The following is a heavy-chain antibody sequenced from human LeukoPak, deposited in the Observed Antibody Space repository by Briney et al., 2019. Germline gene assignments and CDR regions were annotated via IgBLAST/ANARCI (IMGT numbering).Heavy chain of an antibody. D-gene: IGHD6-19*01. CDR2: ISSSSSYI. J-gene: IGHJ6*02. CDR3: ARPLWLPGGYYYYGMDV. Sequence: PGGSLRLSCAASGFTFSSYSMNWVRQAPGKGLEWVSSISSSSSYIYYADSVKGRFTISRDNAKNSLYLQMNSLRAEDTAVYYCARPLWLPGGYYYYGMDVWGQGTTVTVSS. V-gene: IGHV3-21*01. CDR1: GFTFSSYS.